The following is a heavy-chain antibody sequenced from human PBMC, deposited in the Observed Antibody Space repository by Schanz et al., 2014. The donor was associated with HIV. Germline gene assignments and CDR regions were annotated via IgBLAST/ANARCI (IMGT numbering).Heavy chain of an antibody. V-gene: IGHV3-9*01. CDR3: AKDMGSGSYETFDI. D-gene: IGHD1-26*01. J-gene: IGHJ3*02. CDR2: ISWNSGSV. Sequence: EVQLVESGGGLVQPGKSLRLSCAASRFTFDDYAMHWVRQAPGKGLEWVSSISWNSGSVDYADSVKGRFTISRDNAKRSVYLQMNSLRAEDTALYYCAKDMGSGSYETFDIWGQGTMVTVSS. CDR1: RFTFDDYA.